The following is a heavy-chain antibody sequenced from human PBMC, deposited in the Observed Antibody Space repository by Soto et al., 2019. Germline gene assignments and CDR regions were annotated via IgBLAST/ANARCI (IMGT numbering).Heavy chain of an antibody. Sequence: DVQLVESGGGLVQPGGSLRLSCAASGFTFSSYAMHWVRQAPGKGLEYVSAISSNGGSTYYANSVKGRFTISRDNSKNTLYLQMGSLRAEDMAVYYCAREMATMVRGVIPIPSYGMDVWGQGTTVTVSS. V-gene: IGHV3-64*01. CDR2: ISSNGGST. CDR1: GFTFSSYA. J-gene: IGHJ6*02. CDR3: AREMATMVRGVIPIPSYGMDV. D-gene: IGHD3-10*01.